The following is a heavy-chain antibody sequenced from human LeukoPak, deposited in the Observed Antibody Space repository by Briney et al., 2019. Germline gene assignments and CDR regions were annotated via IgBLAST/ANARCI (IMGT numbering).Heavy chain of an antibody. D-gene: IGHD2-2*01. CDR1: GFTFSSYA. J-gene: IGHJ4*02. CDR2: ISYDGSNK. Sequence: PGRSLRLSCAASGFTFSSYAMHWVRQAPGKGLEWVAVISYDGSNKYCADSVKGRFTISRDNSKNTLYLQVNSLRAEDTAVYYCARPHTYAVVLRVAFDYWGQGTLVTVSS. CDR3: ARPHTYAVVLRVAFDY. V-gene: IGHV3-30-3*01.